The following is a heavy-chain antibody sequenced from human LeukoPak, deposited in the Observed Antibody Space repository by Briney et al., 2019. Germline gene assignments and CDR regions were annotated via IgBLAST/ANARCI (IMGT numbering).Heavy chain of an antibody. CDR3: ARCPRQWLGFDY. Sequence: ASVKVSRKASGGTFSSYAISWVRQAPGQGLECMGGIIPIFGTANYAQKFQGRVTITADESTSTAYMELSSLRSEDTAVYYCARCPRQWLGFDYWGQGTLVTVSS. CDR2: IIPIFGTA. J-gene: IGHJ4*02. V-gene: IGHV1-69*13. D-gene: IGHD6-19*01. CDR1: GGTFSSYA.